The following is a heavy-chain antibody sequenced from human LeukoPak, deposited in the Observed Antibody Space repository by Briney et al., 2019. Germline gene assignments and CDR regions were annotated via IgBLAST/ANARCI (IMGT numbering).Heavy chain of an antibody. D-gene: IGHD2-21*02. V-gene: IGHV4-39*01. J-gene: IGHJ3*02. CDR3: AKTAPVVVVTAHHAFDI. CDR2: IYYSGSF. CDR1: GGSISNSSYY. Sequence: SDTLSLTCTVSGGSISNSSYYWGWIRQAPGKGLEWIGSIYYSGSFYYSPSLKSRVTVSVDTSKNQFFLNLRTVTAADMAVYYCAKTAPVVVVTAHHAFDIWGQGTMVTVSS.